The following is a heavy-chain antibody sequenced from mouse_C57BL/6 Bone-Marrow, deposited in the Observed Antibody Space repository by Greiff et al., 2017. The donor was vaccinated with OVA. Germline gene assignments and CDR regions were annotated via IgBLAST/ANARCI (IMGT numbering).Heavy chain of an antibody. J-gene: IGHJ4*01. CDR3: ARRDYCALGD. CDR1: GFTFSDYG. V-gene: IGHV5-17*01. CDR2: ISSGSSTI. Sequence: EVQRVESGGGLVKPGGSLNLSCAASGFTFSDYGMHWVSQAPEKGLEWVAYISSGSSTIYYADTGKSRFTITRDNAKNTLCLHMTSLRSEDTAMYYCARRDYCALGDWGQGTSVTVST.